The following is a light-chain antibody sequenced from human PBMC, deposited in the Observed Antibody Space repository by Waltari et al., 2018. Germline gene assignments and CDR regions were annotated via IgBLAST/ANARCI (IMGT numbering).Light chain of an antibody. V-gene: IGKV2-28*01. CDR2: LVS. Sequence: DIVMTQTPLSLPVPPGEPASITCRSSQSLLHTKGYTYLCWYLQKPGQSQQLLFHLVSNRASGVSDRFSGSGSGTDFTLKISRVEAEDVGIYYCMQVIQLPYSFGQGTKVEIK. CDR1: QSLLHTKGYTY. CDR3: MQVIQLPYS. J-gene: IGKJ2*03.